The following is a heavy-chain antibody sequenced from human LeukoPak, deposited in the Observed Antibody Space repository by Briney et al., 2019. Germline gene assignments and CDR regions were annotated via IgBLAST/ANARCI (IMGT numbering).Heavy chain of an antibody. CDR2: IIPVLGTT. Sequence: SLKLSCKASGGTFSRYAISWVRQAPGQGLEWMGGIIPVLGTTNYAQTFQNKVTITADESTSTTYMELSSLTSEDTAVYYCATSGGDYYYYSLDVWGKGTPVTVSS. CDR3: ATSGGDYYYYSLDV. D-gene: IGHD3-10*01. V-gene: IGHV1-69*13. CDR1: GGTFSRYA. J-gene: IGHJ6*03.